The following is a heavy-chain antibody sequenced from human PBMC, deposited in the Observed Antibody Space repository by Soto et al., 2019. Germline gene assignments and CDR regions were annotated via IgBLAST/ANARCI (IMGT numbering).Heavy chain of an antibody. Sequence: SVKVSCKASGGTFSSYTISWVRQAPGQGLEWMGRIIPILGIANYAQKFQGRVTITADKSTGTAYMELSSLRSEDTAVYYCAREYCSGGSCYYGYWGQGTLVTVSS. V-gene: IGHV1-69*04. CDR2: IIPILGIA. CDR1: GGTFSSYT. CDR3: AREYCSGGSCYYGY. J-gene: IGHJ4*02. D-gene: IGHD2-15*01.